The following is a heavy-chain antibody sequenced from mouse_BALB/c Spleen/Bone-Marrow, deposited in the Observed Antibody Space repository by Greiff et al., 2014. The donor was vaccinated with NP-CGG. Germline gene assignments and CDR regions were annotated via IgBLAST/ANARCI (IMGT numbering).Heavy chain of an antibody. CDR1: GISLTSYG. J-gene: IGHJ1*01. CDR2: IWGDGST. V-gene: IGHV2-3*01. CDR3: AKGPYYGYLYFDV. D-gene: IGHD1-2*01. Sequence: VQLVESGPGLVAPSQSLSITCTVSGISLTSYGVSWVRQPPGKGLEWLGVIWGDGSTNYHSALISRLSISKDNSKSQVFLKLNSLQTDDTATYYCAKGPYYGYLYFDVWGAGTTDTVSS.